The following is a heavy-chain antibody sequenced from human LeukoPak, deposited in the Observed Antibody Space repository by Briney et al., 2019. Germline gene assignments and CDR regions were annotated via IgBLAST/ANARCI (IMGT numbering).Heavy chain of an antibody. CDR3: AKEWDYCSSTSCPQSGY. CDR2: ISGSGGST. Sequence: PGGSLRLSCAASGFTFSSYAMSWVRQAPGKGLEWVSAISGSGGSTYYAASVKGRFTISRDNSRNTLYLQMNSLRAEDTAVYYCAKEWDYCSSTSCPQSGYWGQGTLVTVSS. J-gene: IGHJ4*02. CDR1: GFTFSSYA. V-gene: IGHV3-23*01. D-gene: IGHD2-2*01.